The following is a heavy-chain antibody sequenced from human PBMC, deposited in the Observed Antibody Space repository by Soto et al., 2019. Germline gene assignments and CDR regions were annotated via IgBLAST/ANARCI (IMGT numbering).Heavy chain of an antibody. CDR3: ARSLGWRDAFDI. V-gene: IGHV3-7*01. CDR1: GFTFSTYW. J-gene: IGHJ3*02. CDR2: IKVDGSDK. Sequence: EVQLVESGGGLVQPGGSLRLSCAASGFTFSTYWMSWVRQAPGKGLGWVVNIKVDGSDKYYVDSVKGRFTISRDKAKDSRYLQMNSLRAEDTSVYYCARSLGWRDAFDIWGQGTVVTVSS. D-gene: IGHD6-19*01.